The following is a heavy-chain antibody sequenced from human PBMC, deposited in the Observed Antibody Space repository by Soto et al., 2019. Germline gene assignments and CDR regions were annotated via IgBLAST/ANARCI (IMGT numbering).Heavy chain of an antibody. V-gene: IGHV3-48*03. J-gene: IGHJ6*02. Sequence: GGSLRLSCAVSGFTFSSYEMNWVHQAPGKGLECVSYIGTSGKTIYYADSVRGRFTISRDNAKNSLYLQMNSPRAEDTAVYFCARDPAIYSGKFDYGLDVWGRGTTVTVYS. CDR3: ARDPAIYSGKFDYGLDV. CDR1: GFTFSSYE. D-gene: IGHD4-4*01. CDR2: IGTSGKTI.